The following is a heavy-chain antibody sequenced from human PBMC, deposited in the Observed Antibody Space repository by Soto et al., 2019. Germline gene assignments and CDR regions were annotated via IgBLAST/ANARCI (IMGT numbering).Heavy chain of an antibody. J-gene: IGHJ4*02. Sequence: EVQLLESGGGLVQPGGSLRLSCAASGFTFSSYAMSWVRQAPGKGLEWVSAISGSGGSTYYADAVRGRFTISRDNSNNTLYLQMNSLRAEDTAVYYCAKDWGSLDMEPYYWGQGTLVTVSS. CDR3: AKDWGSLDMEPYY. V-gene: IGHV3-23*01. D-gene: IGHD2-2*03. CDR2: ISGSGGST. CDR1: GFTFSSYA.